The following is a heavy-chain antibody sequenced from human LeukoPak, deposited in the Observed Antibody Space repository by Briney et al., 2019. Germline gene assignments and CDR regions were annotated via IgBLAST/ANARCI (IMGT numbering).Heavy chain of an antibody. CDR1: GYTFTGFH. J-gene: IGHJ4*02. Sequence: ASVKVSCKAYGYTFTGFHMHLVRQAPGQGLEWMGWINANSGGTSYAQKFQGRVTVTRDTSISTAYMELTRLTSDDTAAYYCARDPIDGYYYFDYWGQGTLVTVSS. D-gene: IGHD5-24*01. CDR3: ARDPIDGYYYFDY. V-gene: IGHV1-2*02. CDR2: INANSGGT.